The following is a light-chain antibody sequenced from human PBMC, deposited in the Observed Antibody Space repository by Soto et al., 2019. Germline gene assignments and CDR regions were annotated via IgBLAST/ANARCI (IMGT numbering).Light chain of an antibody. J-gene: IGKJ4*01. CDR3: QQHANYPIT. CDR1: QRVGIN. Sequence: EIVMTQSPATLSVSPGETATLSCRASQRVGINLAWYQQKPGQAPRLLIYSASTRASGIPDRFSGSGSGTEFTLTISSLQSEDFATYYCQQHANYPITFGGGTKVEI. CDR2: SAS. V-gene: IGKV3-15*01.